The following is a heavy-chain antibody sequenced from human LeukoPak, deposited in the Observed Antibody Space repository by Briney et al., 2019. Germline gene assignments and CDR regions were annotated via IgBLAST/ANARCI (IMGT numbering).Heavy chain of an antibody. CDR2: IWYDGSNK. Sequence: GRSLRLSCAASGFTFSSYGMHWVRQAPGKGLEWVAVIWYDGSNKYYADSAKGRFTISRDNSKNTLYLQMNSLRAEDTAVYYCARAKGYCSSTSCYLSYYYYGMDVWGKGTTVTVSS. CDR3: ARAKGYCSSTSCYLSYYYYGMDV. J-gene: IGHJ6*04. CDR1: GFTFSSYG. D-gene: IGHD2-2*01. V-gene: IGHV3-33*01.